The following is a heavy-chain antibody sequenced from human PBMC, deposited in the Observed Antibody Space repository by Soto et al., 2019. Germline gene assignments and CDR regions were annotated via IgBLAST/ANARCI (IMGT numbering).Heavy chain of an antibody. J-gene: IGHJ6*02. CDR1: GGTFSSYA. CDR2: IIPIFGTA. Sequence: QVQLVQSGAEVKKPGSSVKVSCKASGGTFSSYAISWVRQAPGQGLEWMGGIIPIFGTANYAQKFQGRVTITADESTSTAYMELSSLRSEDTAVYYCAREGGYCGGDCWNYYYGMDVWGQGTTVTVSS. D-gene: IGHD2-21*02. V-gene: IGHV1-69*01. CDR3: AREGGYCGGDCWNYYYGMDV.